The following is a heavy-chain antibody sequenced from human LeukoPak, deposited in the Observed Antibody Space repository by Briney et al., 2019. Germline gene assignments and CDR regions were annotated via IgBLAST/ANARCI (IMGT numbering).Heavy chain of an antibody. J-gene: IGHJ4*02. V-gene: IGHV3-7*01. CDR2: IKYDGSEQ. CDR1: GFTFSTYW. D-gene: IGHD2-21*02. CDR3: ARGKSDIDF. Sequence: GGSLRLSCAASGFTFSTYWMSWVRQAPGKGLEWVASIKYDGSEQYYVDSVKGRFTISRDNAKNSLYLQMSSLRAEDTAVYYCARGKSDIDFWGQGTLVTVSS.